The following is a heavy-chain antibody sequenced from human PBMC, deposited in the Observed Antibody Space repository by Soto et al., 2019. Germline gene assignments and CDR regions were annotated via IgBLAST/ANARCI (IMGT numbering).Heavy chain of an antibody. CDR1: CASLSGYQ. CDR3: ARGLIVWFGELSRRGGHYYYMDV. V-gene: IGHV4-34*01. J-gene: IGHJ6*03. Sequence: SETLSLTCAVYCASLSGYQWTWIRQTPGKGLEWIGEINDSGNINYNPSLKSRVTISLDTPKKQISLKLSSVTAADSAVYYCARGLIVWFGELSRRGGHYYYMDVWGKGTTVTVSS. D-gene: IGHD3-10*01. CDR2: INDSGNI.